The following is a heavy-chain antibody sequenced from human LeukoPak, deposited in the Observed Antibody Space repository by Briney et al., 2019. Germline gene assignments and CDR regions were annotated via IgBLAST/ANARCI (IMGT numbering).Heavy chain of an antibody. CDR2: INPNSGGT. CDR3: AREYVVVVPAAISAFDY. Sequence: GASVKVSCKASGYTFTGYYMHWVRQAPGQGLEWMGWINPNSGGTNYAQKFQGRVTMTRDTSISTAYMELSRLRSDDTAVYYCAREYVVVVPAAISAFDYWGQGTLVTVS. D-gene: IGHD2-2*01. V-gene: IGHV1-2*02. J-gene: IGHJ4*02. CDR1: GYTFTGYY.